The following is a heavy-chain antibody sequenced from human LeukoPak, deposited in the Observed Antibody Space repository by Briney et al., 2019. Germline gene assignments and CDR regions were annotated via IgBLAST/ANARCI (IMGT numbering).Heavy chain of an antibody. D-gene: IGHD2-2*03. J-gene: IGHJ6*02. CDR2: ISTYNDDR. Sequence: ASVKVSCKASGYTFTTYAIHWVRQAPGQRLEWMGWISTYNDDRKYSQKFQGRVTITRDTSASTAYMELSSLRSEDTAVYYCASGNCSSTSCYPYYYYGMDVWGQGTTVTVSS. CDR1: GYTFTTYA. CDR3: ASGNCSSTSCYPYYYYGMDV. V-gene: IGHV1-3*04.